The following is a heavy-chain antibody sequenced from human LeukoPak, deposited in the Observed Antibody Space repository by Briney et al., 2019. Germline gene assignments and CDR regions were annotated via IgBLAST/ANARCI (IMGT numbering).Heavy chain of an antibody. CDR3: ARGASRSFDY. CDR1: GYTFTGYY. Sequence: ASVKVSCKASGYTFTGYYVHWVRQAPGQGLEWMGWINPNSGGTNYAQKFQGRVTMTRDKSIRTAYMELSRLTSDDTAVYYCARGASRSFDYWGQGTLVTVSS. V-gene: IGHV1-2*02. J-gene: IGHJ4*02. CDR2: INPNSGGT.